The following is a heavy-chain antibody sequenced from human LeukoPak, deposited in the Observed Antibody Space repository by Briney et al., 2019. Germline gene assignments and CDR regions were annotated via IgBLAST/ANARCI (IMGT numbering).Heavy chain of an antibody. CDR2: INPSGGST. Sequence: ASVKVSCKASGYTFTSYSINWVRQAPGQGLEWMGIINPSGGSTTYAQKFQGRVTMTRDTSTSTVYMELTSVRSEDTAVYYCARELISGDWTWDIWGQGTMVTVSS. D-gene: IGHD2-21*02. CDR1: GYTFTSYS. V-gene: IGHV1-46*01. J-gene: IGHJ3*02. CDR3: ARELISGDWTWDI.